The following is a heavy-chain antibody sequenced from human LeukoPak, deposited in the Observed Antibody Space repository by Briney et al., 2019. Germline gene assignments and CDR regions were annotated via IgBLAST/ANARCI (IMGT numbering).Heavy chain of an antibody. CDR3: TTMTLYYYGSGSYYKSDY. J-gene: IGHJ4*02. CDR1: GFTFSNAW. V-gene: IGHV3-15*01. Sequence: GGCLRLSCAASGFTFSNAWMSWVRQAPGKGLEWVGRITSKTDGGTTDYAAPVKGRFTISRDDSKNTLYRQRNSLKTEDTAVYYCTTMTLYYYGSGSYYKSDYWGQGTPVTLSS. CDR2: ITSKTDGGTT. D-gene: IGHD3-10*01.